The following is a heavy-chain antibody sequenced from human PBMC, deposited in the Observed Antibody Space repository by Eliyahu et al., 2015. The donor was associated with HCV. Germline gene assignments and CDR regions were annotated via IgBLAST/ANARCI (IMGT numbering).Heavy chain of an antibody. J-gene: IGHJ5*02. CDR3: ARPGGVRGVIINWFDP. Sequence: EVQLVESGGGLVKPGGSLRLSCAXSGFXFSSYSMNWVRQAPGKGLGWVSSISSSSSYIYYADSVKGRFTISRDNAKNSLYLQMNSLRAEDTAVYYCARPGGVRGVIINWFDPWGQGTLVTVSS. CDR2: ISSSSSYI. V-gene: IGHV3-21*01. CDR1: GFXFSSYS. D-gene: IGHD3-10*01.